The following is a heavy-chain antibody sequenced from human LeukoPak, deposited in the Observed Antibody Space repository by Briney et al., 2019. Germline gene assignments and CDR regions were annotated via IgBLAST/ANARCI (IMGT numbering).Heavy chain of an antibody. CDR2: ISSSGSTI. J-gene: IGHJ3*02. Sequence: GGSLRLSCAASGFTFSDYYMSWIRQAPGKGLEWVSYISSSGSTIYYADSVKGRFTISRDNAKNSLYLQMNSLRAEDTAVYYCARDSQWIQLWSQTGYAFDIWGQGTMVTVSS. CDR1: GFTFSDYY. V-gene: IGHV3-11*04. CDR3: ARDSQWIQLWSQTGYAFDI. D-gene: IGHD5-18*01.